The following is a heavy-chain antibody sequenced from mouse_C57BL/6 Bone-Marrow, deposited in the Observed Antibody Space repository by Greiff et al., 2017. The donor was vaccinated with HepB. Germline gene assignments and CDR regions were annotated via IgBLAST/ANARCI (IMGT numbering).Heavy chain of an antibody. J-gene: IGHJ4*01. CDR3: ARGFAMDY. V-gene: IGHV3-6*01. Sequence: ESGPGLVKPSQSLSLTCSVTGYFITSGYYWNWIRQFPGNKLEWMGYISYDGSNNYNPSLKNRISITRDTSKNQFFLKLNSVTTEDTATYYCARGFAMDYWGQGTSVTVSS. CDR2: ISYDGSN. CDR1: GYFITSGYY.